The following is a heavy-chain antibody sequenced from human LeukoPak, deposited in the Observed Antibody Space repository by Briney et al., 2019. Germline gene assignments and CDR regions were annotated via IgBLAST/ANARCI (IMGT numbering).Heavy chain of an antibody. J-gene: IGHJ4*02. D-gene: IGHD5-18*01. CDR1: GASVNSGSSY. CDR3: ARGKIQLWAFDY. CDR2: IYYSGST. V-gene: IGHV4-61*01. Sequence: SETLSLTCTVSGASVNSGSSYWSWIRQPPGKRLEWIGYIYYSGSTNYNPSLKSRVTISVDRSKNQFSLKLSSVTAADTAVYYCARGKIQLWAFDYWGQGTLVTVSS.